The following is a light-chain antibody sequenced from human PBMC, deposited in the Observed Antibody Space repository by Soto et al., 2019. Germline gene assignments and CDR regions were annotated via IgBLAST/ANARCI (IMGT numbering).Light chain of an antibody. J-gene: IGKJ5*01. Sequence: EVVLTQSPATLSVSPGDRVILSCWASQSVGSLLAWYQQKPGQAPRLLFYRASTRATDIPARFSGSGSGTEFSLTISSLQSEDLAVYYCQLYNDWPITFCQGTRLEIQ. CDR3: QLYNDWPIT. CDR2: RAS. CDR1: QSVGSL. V-gene: IGKV3-15*01.